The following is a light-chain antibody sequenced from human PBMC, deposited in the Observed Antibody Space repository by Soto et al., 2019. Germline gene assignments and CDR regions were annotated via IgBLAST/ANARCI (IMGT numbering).Light chain of an antibody. CDR3: QQYGSSPPGFT. CDR1: QSVSSN. J-gene: IGKJ4*01. CDR2: GAS. Sequence: IVMTHSPATLSVSPGEIATLSFRAIQSVSSNLAWYQQKPGQAPRLLIYGASTRATGIPDRFSGSGSGTDFTLTISRLEPEDFAVYYCQQYGSSPPGFTFGGGTKVDIK. V-gene: IGKV3-20*01.